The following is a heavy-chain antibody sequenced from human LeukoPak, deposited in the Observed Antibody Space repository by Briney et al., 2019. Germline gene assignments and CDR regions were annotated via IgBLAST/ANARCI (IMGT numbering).Heavy chain of an antibody. CDR3: ARNRAVAALFDY. CDR1: GGSISSGGYY. J-gene: IGHJ4*02. D-gene: IGHD6-19*01. Sequence: KPSETLSLTCTVSGGSISSGGYYWSWIRQPPGKGLEWIGYIYHSGSTYYNPSLKSRVTISVDRSKNQFSLKLSSVTAADTAVYYCARNRAVAALFDYWGQGTLVTVSS. CDR2: IYHSGST. V-gene: IGHV4-30-2*01.